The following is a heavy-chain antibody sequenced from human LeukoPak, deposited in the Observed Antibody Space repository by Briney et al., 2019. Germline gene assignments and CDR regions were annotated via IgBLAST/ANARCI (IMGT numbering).Heavy chain of an antibody. Sequence: GGSLRRSGATSGFTFTSYGMNWLRQAPGKGLVWLTNLSDSGILYAESLKGRFTISRDKSRNSVYLEMNSLRAEDTAVYYCVIIGCYRGVCGFDVWGQGTMVIVSS. D-gene: IGHD3-3*01. J-gene: IGHJ3*01. CDR2: LSDSGI. CDR1: GFTFTSYG. V-gene: IGHV3-48*01. CDR3: VIIGCYRGVCGFDV.